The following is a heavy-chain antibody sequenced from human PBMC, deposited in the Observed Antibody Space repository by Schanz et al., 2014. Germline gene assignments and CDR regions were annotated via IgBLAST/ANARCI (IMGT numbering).Heavy chain of an antibody. D-gene: IGHD2-15*01. J-gene: IGHJ4*02. CDR3: VKDDRGDVVVVAANY. Sequence: VQLLESGGGLVQPGGSLRLSCAASGFTFSIYGMHWVRQAPGKGLEWVAIIWYDGNNKKYADSVKGRFTISRDNFKNTLFLQMNSLRAEDTAVYYCVKDDRGDVVVVAANYWGQGAQVIVSS. CDR1: GFTFSIYG. V-gene: IGHV3-33*06. CDR2: IWYDGNNK.